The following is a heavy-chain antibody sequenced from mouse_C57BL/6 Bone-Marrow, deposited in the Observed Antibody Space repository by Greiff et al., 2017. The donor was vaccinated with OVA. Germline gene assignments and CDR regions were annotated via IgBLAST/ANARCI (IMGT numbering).Heavy chain of an antibody. CDR2: ISYDGSN. CDR1: GYSITSGYY. J-gene: IGHJ1*03. Sequence: ESGPGLVKPSQSLSLTCSVTGYSITSGYYWNWIRQFPGNKLEWMGYISYDGSNNYNPSLKNRISITRDTSKNQFFLKLNSVTTEDTATYYCAYYYGSSLYWYFDVWGTGTTVTVSS. CDR3: AYYYGSSLYWYFDV. V-gene: IGHV3-6*01. D-gene: IGHD1-1*01.